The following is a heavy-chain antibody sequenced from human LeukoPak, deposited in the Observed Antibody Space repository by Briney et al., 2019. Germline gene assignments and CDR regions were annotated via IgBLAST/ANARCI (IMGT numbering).Heavy chain of an antibody. V-gene: IGHV4-39*07. CDR1: GVSIRSTSNQ. D-gene: IGHD3-10*01. CDR2: IYYSGST. CDR3: ARAINGVIILYYFYYMDV. J-gene: IGHJ6*03. Sequence: SETLSLTCTVSGVSIRSTSNQWGWIRQPPGKGLEWIGSIYYSGSTHYNPSLKSRVTISVDTSKNQFSLRLRSVTAADTAVYYCARAINGVIILYYFYYMDVWGKGTTVTVSS.